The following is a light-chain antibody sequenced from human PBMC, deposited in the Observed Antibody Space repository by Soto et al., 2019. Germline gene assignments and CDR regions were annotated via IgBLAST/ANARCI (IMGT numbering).Light chain of an antibody. CDR3: QQGYSTPPLT. V-gene: IGKV1-39*01. CDR1: QSISSY. CDR2: AAS. J-gene: IGKJ4*01. Sequence: DIQMTQSPSSLSASVGDRVTITCRASQSISSYLNWYQQKPGKAPKLLIYAASSLQSGVPSRFSGSGSGTNFTLTISSLQPEGFATYYWQQGYSTPPLTFGGGTKVEIK.